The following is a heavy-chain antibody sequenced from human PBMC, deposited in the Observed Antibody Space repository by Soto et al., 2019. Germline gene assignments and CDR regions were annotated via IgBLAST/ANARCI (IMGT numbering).Heavy chain of an antibody. D-gene: IGHD5-18*01. CDR2: INHSGST. V-gene: IGHV4-34*01. CDR1: GGSFSGYY. Sequence: PSETLSLTCSVYGGSFSGYYWSWIRQPPGKGLEWIGEINHSGSTNYNPSLKSRVTITVDTSKNQFSLKLRSVTAADTVVFYCARVSRGYSYGSRSFDYWGQGTLVTVS. CDR3: ARVSRGYSYGSRSFDY. J-gene: IGHJ4*02.